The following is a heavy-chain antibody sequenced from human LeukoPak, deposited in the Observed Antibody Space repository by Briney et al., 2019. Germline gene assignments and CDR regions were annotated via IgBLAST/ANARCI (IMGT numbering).Heavy chain of an antibody. Sequence: GAALQISCKGSGSIFTKYWVGWVRELPGKGLEGMGIIYPGDSDTRYSPSFQGQVTISADKSISTAYLQWSTLKASDTAVYYCARELMTTVTPGGVGAFDIWGQGTMVTVSS. CDR3: ARELMTTVTPGGVGAFDI. D-gene: IGHD4-17*01. V-gene: IGHV5-51*01. CDR2: IYPGDSDT. CDR1: GSIFTKYW. J-gene: IGHJ3*02.